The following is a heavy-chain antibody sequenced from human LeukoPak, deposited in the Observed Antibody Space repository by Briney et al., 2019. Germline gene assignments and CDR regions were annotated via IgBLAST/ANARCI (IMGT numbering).Heavy chain of an antibody. J-gene: IGHJ6*03. Sequence: GGSLRLSCAASGFTFSSYWMSWVRQAPGKGLEWVANIKQDGSEKYYVDSVKGRFTISRDNAKNSLYLQMNSLRAEDTAVYYCARGPELGWYSSSWYALAYMDVWGKGTTVTISS. CDR1: GFTFSSYW. D-gene: IGHD6-13*01. CDR3: ARGPELGWYSSSWYALAYMDV. CDR2: IKQDGSEK. V-gene: IGHV3-7*01.